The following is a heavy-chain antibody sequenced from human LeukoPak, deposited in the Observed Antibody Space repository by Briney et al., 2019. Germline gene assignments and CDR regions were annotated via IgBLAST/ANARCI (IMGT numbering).Heavy chain of an antibody. D-gene: IGHD1-26*01. Sequence: GASVEVPCKASGYTFTSYGISWVRQAPGQGLEWMGWISAYNGNTNYAQKLQGRVTMTTDTSTSTAYMELRSLRSDDTAVYYCARGGGSYYVDYYYGMDVWGQGTTVTVSS. J-gene: IGHJ6*02. V-gene: IGHV1-18*01. CDR2: ISAYNGNT. CDR1: GYTFTSYG. CDR3: ARGGGSYYVDYYYGMDV.